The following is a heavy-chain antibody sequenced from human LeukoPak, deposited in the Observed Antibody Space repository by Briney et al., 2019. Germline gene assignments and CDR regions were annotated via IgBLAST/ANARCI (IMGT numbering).Heavy chain of an antibody. CDR2: ISGSGDNT. D-gene: IGHD6-6*01. CDR3: AKWKYSNSGIDDY. J-gene: IGHJ4*02. Sequence: GGSLRLSCAASGFTFSSYAMSWVRQVPGKGPEWVSVISGSGDNTYYADSVKGRFTISRDNSKNMLYLQMNSLRAEDTAVYYCAKWKYSNSGIDDYWGQGTLVTVSS. V-gene: IGHV3-23*01. CDR1: GFTFSSYA.